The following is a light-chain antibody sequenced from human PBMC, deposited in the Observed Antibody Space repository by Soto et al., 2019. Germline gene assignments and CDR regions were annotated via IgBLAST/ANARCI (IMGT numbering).Light chain of an antibody. CDR3: QQYGSSPSLFT. CDR1: QSVSSSY. CDR2: GAS. V-gene: IGKV3-20*01. J-gene: IGKJ3*01. Sequence: EIVLTQSPGTLSLSPGERATLSCRASQSVSSSYLAWYQQKPGQAPRLLIYGASSRATGIPDRFSGSGSGTDFTLTIIRLEPEDFAVYYCQQYGSSPSLFTFGPGTKVDIK.